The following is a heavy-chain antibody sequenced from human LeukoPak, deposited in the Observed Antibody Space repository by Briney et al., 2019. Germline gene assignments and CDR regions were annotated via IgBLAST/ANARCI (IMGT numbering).Heavy chain of an antibody. CDR3: ASSYGWGSYLPDY. D-gene: IGHD3-10*01. Sequence: GGSLRLSCAASGFTFSSYAMHWVRQAPGKGLEWVAVISYDGSNKYYADSVKGRFTISRDNSKNTLYLQMNSLRAEDTAVYYCASSYGWGSYLPDYWGQGTLVTLSS. CDR2: ISYDGSNK. CDR1: GFTFSSYA. V-gene: IGHV3-30-3*01. J-gene: IGHJ4*02.